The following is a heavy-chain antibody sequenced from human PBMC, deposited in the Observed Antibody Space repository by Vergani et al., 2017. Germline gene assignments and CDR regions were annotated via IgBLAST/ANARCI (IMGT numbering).Heavy chain of an antibody. Sequence: QVQLVESGGGVVQPGRSLRLSCAASGFTFSSYAMHWVRQAPGKGLEWVAVISYDGSNKYYADSVKGRFTISRDNSKNTLYLQMNSLRAEDTAVYYCAKASNRGYYYYMDVWGKGTTVTVSS. D-gene: IGHD7-27*01. CDR2: ISYDGSNK. CDR1: GFTFSSYA. V-gene: IGHV3-30-3*01. J-gene: IGHJ6*03. CDR3: AKASNRGYYYYMDV.